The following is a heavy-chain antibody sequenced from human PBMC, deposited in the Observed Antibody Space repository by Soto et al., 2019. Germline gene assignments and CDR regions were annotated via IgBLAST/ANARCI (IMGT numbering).Heavy chain of an antibody. J-gene: IGHJ3*02. V-gene: IGHV3-30*18. D-gene: IGHD4-17*01. CDR1: GFTFSSYG. CDR2: ISYDGSNK. CDR3: ANILDYGDYGGGAFDI. Sequence: PGGSLRLSCAASGFTFSSYGMHWVRQAPGKGLEWVAVISYDGSNKYYADSVKGRFTISRDNSKNTLYLQMNSLRAEDTAVYYCANILDYGDYGGGAFDIWGQGTMVTVSS.